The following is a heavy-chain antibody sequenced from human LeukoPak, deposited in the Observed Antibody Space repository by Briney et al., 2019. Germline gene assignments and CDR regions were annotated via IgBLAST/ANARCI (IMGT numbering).Heavy chain of an antibody. Sequence: GRSLRLSCAASGLTFSSYAMHWVRQAPGKGLEWVAVISYDGSNKYYADSVKGRFTISRDNSKNTLYLQMNSLRAEDTAVCYCARESSGSSSWYYFDYWGQGTLVTVSS. CDR1: GLTFSSYA. CDR3: ARESSGSSSWYYFDY. D-gene: IGHD6-13*01. J-gene: IGHJ4*02. V-gene: IGHV3-30*04. CDR2: ISYDGSNK.